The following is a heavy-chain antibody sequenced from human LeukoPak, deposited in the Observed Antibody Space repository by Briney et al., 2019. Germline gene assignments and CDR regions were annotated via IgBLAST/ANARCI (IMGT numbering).Heavy chain of an antibody. V-gene: IGHV3-74*03. D-gene: IGHD2-15*01. J-gene: IGHJ4*02. CDR2: IYSDGSST. Sequence: GGSLRLSCAASGFTISSYWMHWVRQAPGKGLVWVSRIYSDGSSTAYADSVKGRFTISRDNTKNTLYLQMNSLRAEDTAVYYCARVRGGGSLYYFDYWGQGTLVTVSS. CDR1: GFTISSYW. CDR3: ARVRGGGSLYYFDY.